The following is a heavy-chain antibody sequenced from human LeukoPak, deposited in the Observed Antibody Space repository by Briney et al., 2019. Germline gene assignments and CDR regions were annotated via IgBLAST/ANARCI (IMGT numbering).Heavy chain of an antibody. J-gene: IGHJ3*02. Sequence: PGGSLRLSCAASGFTFSTYSMNWVRQAPGKGLEWVSYISSSSSTIYYADSVRGRFTISRDNAKNSLYLQMNSLRAEDTAVYYCAREKTDPVETKRWLQHLGAFDIWGQGTMVTVSS. V-gene: IGHV3-48*01. D-gene: IGHD5-24*01. CDR3: AREKTDPVETKRWLQHLGAFDI. CDR2: ISSSSSTI. CDR1: GFTFSTYS.